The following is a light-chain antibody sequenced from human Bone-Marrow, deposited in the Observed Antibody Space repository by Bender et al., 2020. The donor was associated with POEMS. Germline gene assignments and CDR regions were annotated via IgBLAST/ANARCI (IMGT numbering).Light chain of an antibody. CDR2: KDS. CDR1: ALPKQY. CDR3: QAWDITSVV. J-gene: IGLJ2*01. Sequence: SYELTQPPSVSVSPGQTARITCSGDALPKQYAYWYQQKPGQAPALVIYKDSERPSGIPERFSGSNSGNTATLTISGTQAMDEADYYCQAWDITSVVFGGGTKLTVL. V-gene: IGLV3-1*01.